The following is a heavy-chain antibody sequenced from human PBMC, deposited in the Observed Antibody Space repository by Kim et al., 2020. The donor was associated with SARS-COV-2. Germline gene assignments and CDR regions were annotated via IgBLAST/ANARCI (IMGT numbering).Heavy chain of an antibody. CDR1: GGSFSGYY. CDR2: INHSGST. V-gene: IGHV4-34*01. Sequence: SETLSLTCAVYGGSFSGYYWSWIRQPPGKGLEWIGEINHSGSTNYNPSPKSRVTISVDTSKNQFSLKLSSVTAADTAVYYCARENGRQYYYGSGPVGWFDPWGQGTLVTVSS. J-gene: IGHJ5*02. CDR3: ARENGRQYYYGSGPVGWFDP. D-gene: IGHD3-10*01.